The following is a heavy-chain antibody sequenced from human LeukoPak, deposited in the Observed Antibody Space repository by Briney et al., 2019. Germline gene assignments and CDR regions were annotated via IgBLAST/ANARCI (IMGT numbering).Heavy chain of an antibody. CDR2: IILFHAMS. CDR3: ARGHVRYSSLWEY. CDR1: GGTFSDYI. V-gene: IGHV1-69*02. Sequence: ASVKVSCKSSGGTFSDYIINWVRQPRGQGLEWVGRIILFHAMSTYTHKLKVRVTITADQSTSTAYMELSSLTYEATAVYYCARGHVRYSSLWEYWGQGTLVTVSS. J-gene: IGHJ4*02. D-gene: IGHD6-13*01.